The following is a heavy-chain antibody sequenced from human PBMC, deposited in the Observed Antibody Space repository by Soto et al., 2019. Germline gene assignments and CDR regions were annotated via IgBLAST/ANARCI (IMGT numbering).Heavy chain of an antibody. J-gene: IGHJ5*02. Sequence: PSETLSLTCAVYGGSFSGYHWSWIRQPPGKGLEWIGEINHSGSTNYNPSLKSRVTISVDTSKNQFSLKLSSVTAADTAVYYCARGLPPSLYYYDSSGPRKNWFGPWGQGTLVTVSS. D-gene: IGHD3-22*01. CDR3: ARGLPPSLYYYDSSGPRKNWFGP. V-gene: IGHV4-34*01. CDR1: GGSFSGYH. CDR2: INHSGST.